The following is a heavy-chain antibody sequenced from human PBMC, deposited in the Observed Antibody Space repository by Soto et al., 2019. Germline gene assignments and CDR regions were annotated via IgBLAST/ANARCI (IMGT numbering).Heavy chain of an antibody. Sequence: QVQLQESGPGLVKASQTLSLICSVSGESISSGGYYWSWIRHHPGKGLEWLGYIYDSESAYYNPSLKSRVTISIDTSKNHFAMKLSSVTAADTAVYYCARASSSSSAADYWGQGTLITVSS. J-gene: IGHJ4*02. CDR3: ARASSSSSAADY. CDR2: IYDSESA. V-gene: IGHV4-31*03. CDR1: GESISSGGYY. D-gene: IGHD6-6*01.